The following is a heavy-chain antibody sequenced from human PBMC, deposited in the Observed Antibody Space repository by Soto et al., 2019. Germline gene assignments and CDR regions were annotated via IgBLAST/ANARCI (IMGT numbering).Heavy chain of an antibody. V-gene: IGHV4-34*01. CDR3: ARLTTDPFDI. D-gene: IGHD1-1*01. CDR2: INHSGST. Sequence: PSETLSLTCAVYGGSFSGYYWSWIRQPPGKELEWIGEINHSGSTNYNPSLKSRVTISVDTSKNQFSLKLSSVTAADTAVYYCARLTTDPFDIWGQGTMVTVSS. CDR1: GGSFSGYY. J-gene: IGHJ3*02.